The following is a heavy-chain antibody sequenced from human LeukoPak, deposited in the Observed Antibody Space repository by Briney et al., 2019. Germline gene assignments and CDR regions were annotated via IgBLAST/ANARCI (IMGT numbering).Heavy chain of an antibody. CDR3: AKTLTAALIDY. CDR1: GFTFSSYA. CDR2: ISGSGGST. V-gene: IGHV3-23*01. J-gene: IGHJ4*02. D-gene: IGHD7-27*01. Sequence: GGSLRVSCAASGFTFSSYAMNWVRQAPGKGLEWVSAISGSGGSTYYADSVKGRFTISRDNSKNTLYLQMNSLRAEDTAVYYCAKTLTAALIDYWGQGTLVTVSS.